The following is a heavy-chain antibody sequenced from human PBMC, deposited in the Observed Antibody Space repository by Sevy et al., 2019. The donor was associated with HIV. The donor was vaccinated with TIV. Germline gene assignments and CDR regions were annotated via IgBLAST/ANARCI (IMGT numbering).Heavy chain of an antibody. V-gene: IGHV4-38-2*01. J-gene: IGHJ3*02. D-gene: IGHD4-17*01. CDR1: GYSISSGYY. CDR2: IYHSGST. Sequence: SETLSLTCAVSGYSISSGYYWGWIRQPPGKGLEWIGSIYHSGSTYYNPSLKSRVTISVDTSKNQFSLKLSSVTAADTAVYNCARLTTATVAFDIWGQGTMVTVSS. CDR3: ARLTTATVAFDI.